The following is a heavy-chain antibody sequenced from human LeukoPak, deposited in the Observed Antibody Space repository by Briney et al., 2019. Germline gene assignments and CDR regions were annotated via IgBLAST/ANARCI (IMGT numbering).Heavy chain of an antibody. CDR1: GGSISSYY. Sequence: PSETLSLTCTVSGGSISSYYWSWIRQPAGKGLEWIGRMYTSGSTNYNPSLKSRVTMSVDTSKNQFSLKLSSVTAADTAVYYCAREGEYSSSSGAYYFDSWGQGTLVTVSS. D-gene: IGHD6-6*01. CDR2: MYTSGST. CDR3: AREGEYSSSSGAYYFDS. J-gene: IGHJ4*02. V-gene: IGHV4-4*07.